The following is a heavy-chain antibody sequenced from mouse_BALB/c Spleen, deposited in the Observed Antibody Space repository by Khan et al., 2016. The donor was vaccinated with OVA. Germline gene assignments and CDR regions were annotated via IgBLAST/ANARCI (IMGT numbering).Heavy chain of an antibody. CDR3: ARGGYGGFAY. V-gene: IGHV1-85*01. Sequence: QVRLQQSGAELVKPGASVKLSCKASGYTFTSYDINWVRQRPEQGLEWIGWMFPGDGSTKYNENFKGKATLTTDKSSSTAYMQRSRRTSEDSGAYFCARGGYGGFAYWGQGTLVTVSA. CDR2: MFPGDGST. CDR1: GYTFTSYD. J-gene: IGHJ3*01. D-gene: IGHD2-14*01.